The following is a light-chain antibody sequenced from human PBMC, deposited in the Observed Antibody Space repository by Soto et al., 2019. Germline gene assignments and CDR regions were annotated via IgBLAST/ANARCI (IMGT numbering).Light chain of an antibody. V-gene: IGLV2-8*01. J-gene: IGLJ1*01. CDR1: SSDVGGCNY. CDR3: NSYAGSNNV. Sequence: QSALTQPPSASGSPGQSVTISCTGTSSDVGGCNYVSWYQQHPGKAPKLMIYEVSQRPSGVPDRFSGSKSGNTASLTVSGLQAEDEADYYCNSYAGSNNVFGTGTKVTVL. CDR2: EVS.